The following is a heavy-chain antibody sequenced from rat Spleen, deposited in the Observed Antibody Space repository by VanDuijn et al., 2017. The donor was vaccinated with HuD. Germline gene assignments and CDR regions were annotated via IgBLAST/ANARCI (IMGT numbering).Heavy chain of an antibody. CDR1: GFTFNKYW. CDR2: ITNNGGNT. Sequence: EVQLVESGGGLVQPGGSLKLSCVASGFTFNKYWMAWIRQAPGKGLEWVASITNNGGNTYYPDSVKGRFTISRDDAKSILYLQMNSLRSEDTATYYCTREETLYWYFDFWGPGTMVTVSS. D-gene: IGHD3-4*01. CDR3: TREETLYWYFDF. J-gene: IGHJ1*01. V-gene: IGHV5-31*01.